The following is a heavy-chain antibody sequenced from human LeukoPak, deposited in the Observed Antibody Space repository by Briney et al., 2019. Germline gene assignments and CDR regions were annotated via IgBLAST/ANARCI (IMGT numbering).Heavy chain of an antibody. V-gene: IGHV4-34*12. CDR3: AIIVPPFIHPLD. CDR2: ILHDGST. J-gene: IGHJ4*02. CDR1: GGSLSPYY. D-gene: IGHD3-16*02. Sequence: PSETLSLTCTVSGGSLSPYYWSWIRQPPGKGLEWIGEILHDGSTNYNPSLKSRVTISVDTSKNQFSLKLNSVTAADTAVYYCAIIVPPFIHPLDWGQGTLVTVSS.